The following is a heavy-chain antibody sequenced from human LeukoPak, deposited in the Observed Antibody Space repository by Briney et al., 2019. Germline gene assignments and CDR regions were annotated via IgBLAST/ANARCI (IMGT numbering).Heavy chain of an antibody. CDR2: IYPGDSDT. Sequence: GESLKTSCKGSGYSFTGYWIGWVRQMPGKGLEWMGIIYPGDSDTRYSPSFQGQVTISADKSISTAYLQWSSLKASDTAMYYCARLDGSNWGSLSLDPWGQGTLVTVSS. CDR1: GYSFTGYW. J-gene: IGHJ5*02. V-gene: IGHV5-51*01. CDR3: ARLDGSNWGSLSLDP. D-gene: IGHD7-27*01.